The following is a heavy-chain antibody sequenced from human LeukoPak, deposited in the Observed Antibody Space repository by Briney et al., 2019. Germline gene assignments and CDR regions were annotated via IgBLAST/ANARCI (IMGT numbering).Heavy chain of an antibody. CDR3: ARAKAYYYDSSGPGAFDI. J-gene: IGHJ3*02. D-gene: IGHD3-22*01. Sequence: GASVKVSCKASGYTFSSYAISWVRQAPGQGLEWMGRIIPILGIANYAQKFQGRVTITADKSTSTAYMELSSLRSEDTAVYYCARAKAYYYDSSGPGAFDIWGQGTMVTVSS. CDR1: GYTFSSYA. V-gene: IGHV1-69*04. CDR2: IIPILGIA.